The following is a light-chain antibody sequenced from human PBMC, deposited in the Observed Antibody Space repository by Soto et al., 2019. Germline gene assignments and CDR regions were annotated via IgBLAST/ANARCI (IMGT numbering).Light chain of an antibody. CDR2: DAS. V-gene: IGKV3D-20*02. J-gene: IGKJ5*01. CDR3: QQRNIWPPVT. Sequence: ETVSTQSPGTLSLSPGERDTLSCRAIQTVSSNFLAWYQQKPGQAPRLLIFDASTRATGIPDRFTGSGSGTDFTLTISRLEPEDFAVYYCQQRNIWPPVTFGQGTRLEVK. CDR1: QTVSSNF.